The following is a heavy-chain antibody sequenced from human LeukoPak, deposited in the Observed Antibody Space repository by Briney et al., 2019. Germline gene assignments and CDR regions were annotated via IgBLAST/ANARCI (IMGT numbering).Heavy chain of an antibody. CDR2: INPSGGST. CDR1: GGTFSSYA. Sequence: ASVKVSCKASGGTFSSYAISWVRQAPGQGLEWMGIINPSGGSTSYAQKFQGRVTITADTSTDTAYMELSSLRSEDTAVYYCATVLGSSRSGWYLGWFDPWGQGTLVTVSS. V-gene: IGHV1-46*01. CDR3: ATVLGSSRSGWYLGWFDP. D-gene: IGHD6-19*01. J-gene: IGHJ5*02.